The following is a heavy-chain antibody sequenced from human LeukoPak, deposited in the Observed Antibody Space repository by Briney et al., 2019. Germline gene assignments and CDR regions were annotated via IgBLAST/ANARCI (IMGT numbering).Heavy chain of an antibody. CDR1: GFTVSSNY. Sequence: PGGSLRLSWAAPGFTVSSNYMSWVRQAPGKGLEMVSVIYTGGRTFYADSVQGRFTISRDNSKNTLYLQMNSLRAEDTAVYYCAYGDYVRTVNYFDYWGQGTLVTVSS. J-gene: IGHJ4*02. V-gene: IGHV3-66*01. CDR3: AYGDYVRTVNYFDY. D-gene: IGHD4-17*01. CDR2: IYTGGRT.